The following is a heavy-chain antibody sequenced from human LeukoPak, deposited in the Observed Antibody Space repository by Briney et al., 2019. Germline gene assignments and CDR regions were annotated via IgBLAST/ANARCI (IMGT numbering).Heavy chain of an antibody. J-gene: IGHJ6*02. Sequence: SETLSLTCTVSGGSISSGDYYWSWIRQPPGKGLEWIGYIYYSGSTYYNPSLKSRVTISVDTSKNQFSLKLSSVAAADTAVYHCAREHDSGMDVWGQGTTVTVSS. V-gene: IGHV4-30-4*01. CDR3: AREHDSGMDV. D-gene: IGHD2-21*02. CDR1: GGSISSGDYY. CDR2: IYYSGST.